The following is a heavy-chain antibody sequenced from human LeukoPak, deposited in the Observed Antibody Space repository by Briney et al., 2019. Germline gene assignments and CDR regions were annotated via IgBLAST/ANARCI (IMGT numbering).Heavy chain of an antibody. V-gene: IGHV4-34*01. J-gene: IGHJ5*02. CDR2: INHSGST. CDR3: ARSGYDFWSGRPLNWFDP. CDR1: GGSISSYY. Sequence: SETLSLTCTVSGGSISSYYWSWIRQPPGKGLEWIGEINHSGSTNYNPSLKSRVTISVDTSKNQFSLKLSSVTAADTAVYYCARSGYDFWSGRPLNWFDPWGQGTLVTVSS. D-gene: IGHD3-3*01.